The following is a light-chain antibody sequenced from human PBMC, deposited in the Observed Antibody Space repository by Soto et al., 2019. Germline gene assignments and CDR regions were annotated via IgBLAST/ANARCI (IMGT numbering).Light chain of an antibody. CDR2: KAS. CDR3: QQYNSYRT. CDR1: QSISSW. V-gene: IGKV1-5*03. Sequence: DIQMTQSPSTLSASVGDRVTITCRASQSISSWLAWYQQKPGKAPKLLIYKASSLESGVPSSFSGGGSGTEFTLTISSLQPDDFANYYCQQYNSYRTFGQGTKVEIK. J-gene: IGKJ1*01.